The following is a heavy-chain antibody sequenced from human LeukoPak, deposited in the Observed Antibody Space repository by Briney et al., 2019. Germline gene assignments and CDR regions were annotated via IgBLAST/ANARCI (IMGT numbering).Heavy chain of an antibody. V-gene: IGHV1-18*01. CDR1: GYTFTSYG. CDR3: ARDGTGAYYDFWSGYYVVGDY. Sequence: ASVEVSCKASGYTFTSYGISWVRQAPGQGLEWMGWISAYNGNTNYAQKLQGRVTMTTDTSTSTAYMELRSLRSDDTAVYYCARDGTGAYYDFWSGYYVVGDYWGQGTLVTVSS. CDR2: ISAYNGNT. J-gene: IGHJ4*02. D-gene: IGHD3-3*01.